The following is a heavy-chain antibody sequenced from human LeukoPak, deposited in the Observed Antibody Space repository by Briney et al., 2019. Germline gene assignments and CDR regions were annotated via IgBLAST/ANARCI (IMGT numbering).Heavy chain of an antibody. Sequence: ASVKVPCKASGYTFTSYGISWVRQAPGQGLEWMGWISAYNGNTNYAQKLQGRVTMTTDTSTSTAYMELRSLRSDDTAVYYCARDGVVVVAATGGDYWGQGTLVTVSS. CDR2: ISAYNGNT. J-gene: IGHJ4*02. CDR3: ARDGVVVVAATGGDY. V-gene: IGHV1-18*01. CDR1: GYTFTSYG. D-gene: IGHD2-15*01.